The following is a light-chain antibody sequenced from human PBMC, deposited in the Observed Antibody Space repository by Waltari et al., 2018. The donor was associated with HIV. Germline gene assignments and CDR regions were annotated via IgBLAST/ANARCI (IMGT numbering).Light chain of an antibody. CDR1: SSDVGGYTL. Sequence: QSALTQPASVSGSPGQSITISCTGTSSDVGGYTLVSWYQQHPGKAPNLIIYEVTKRPSGVSNRFSASKSGNTASLTISGLQAEDEAHYHCCSYAGSSTLVFGGGTNVIVL. CDR2: EVT. CDR3: CSYAGSSTLV. V-gene: IGLV2-23*02. J-gene: IGLJ3*02.